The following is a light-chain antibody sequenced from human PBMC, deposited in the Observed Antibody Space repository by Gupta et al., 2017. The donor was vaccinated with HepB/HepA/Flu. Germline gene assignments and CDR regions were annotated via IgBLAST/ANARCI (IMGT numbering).Light chain of an antibody. Sequence: DIVMTQSPLSLPVTPGEPASISCRSSQSLLHSNGYNYLDWYLQTPGQSPQLLIYLGSNRASGVPDRFSGSGSGTDFTLKISRVEAEDVGVYYCMQARQTPRTFGQGTKVEIK. J-gene: IGKJ1*01. CDR1: QSLLHSNGYNY. CDR3: MQARQTPRT. CDR2: LGS. V-gene: IGKV2-28*01.